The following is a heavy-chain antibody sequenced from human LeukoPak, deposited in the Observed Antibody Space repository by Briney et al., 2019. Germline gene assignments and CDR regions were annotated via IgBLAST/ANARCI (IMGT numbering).Heavy chain of an antibody. CDR3: ARVTTRLLGYCSSTSCSRPIDAFDI. CDR1: GYTFTSYG. J-gene: IGHJ3*02. V-gene: IGHV1-18*01. CDR2: ISAYNGNT. D-gene: IGHD2-2*01. Sequence: ASVKVSCKASGYTFTSYGISWVRQAPGQGLEWMGWISAYNGNTNYAQKLQGRVTMTTDTSTSTAYMELRSLRSDDTAVYYCARVTTRLLGYCSSTSCSRPIDAFDIWGQGTMVTVSS.